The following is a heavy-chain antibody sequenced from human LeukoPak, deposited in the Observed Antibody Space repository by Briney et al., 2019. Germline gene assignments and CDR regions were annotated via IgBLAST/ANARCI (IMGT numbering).Heavy chain of an antibody. D-gene: IGHD3-16*01. J-gene: IGHJ4*02. CDR2: IYYSGST. Sequence: SETLSLTCTVSGDSITNYYWSWIRQPPGKGLEWIDYIYYSGSTNYNPSLKSRVTISVDTSKNQFSLKLSSVTAADTAVYYCARQGAVGGLFDYWGQGTLVTVSS. CDR1: GDSITNYY. V-gene: IGHV4-59*01. CDR3: ARQGAVGGLFDY.